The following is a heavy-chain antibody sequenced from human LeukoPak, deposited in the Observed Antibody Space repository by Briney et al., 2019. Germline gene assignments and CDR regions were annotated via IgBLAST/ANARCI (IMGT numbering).Heavy chain of an antibody. CDR2: VYSSGST. CDR3: ARDRSSGWYVVDY. V-gene: IGHV4-4*07. J-gene: IGHJ4*02. CDR1: RGSISSYY. Sequence: PSETLSLTCSVSRGSISSYYWSWIRQPAGKGLEWIGRVYSSGSTNYNPSLKSRVTMSIDTSKNQFSPKLSSVTAADTAVYYCARDRSSGWYVVDYWGQGTLVTVSS. D-gene: IGHD6-19*01.